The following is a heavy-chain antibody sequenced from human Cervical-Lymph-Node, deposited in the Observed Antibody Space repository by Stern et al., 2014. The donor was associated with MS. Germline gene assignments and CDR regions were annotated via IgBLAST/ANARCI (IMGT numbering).Heavy chain of an antibody. J-gene: IGHJ4*02. D-gene: IGHD6-19*01. Sequence: QLQLQESGPRQVKSSETLSLTCTVSGDSITRGFYYWGWIRQTPGKGLQWIGNFHYTGSTYSNPSLRSRVTISADTSRTQFPLRLSSVTAADTAVYYCARRDGSGSYYFDFWGQGTLVTVSS. CDR3: ARRDGSGSYYFDF. CDR2: FHYTGST. V-gene: IGHV4-39*01. CDR1: GDSITRGFYY.